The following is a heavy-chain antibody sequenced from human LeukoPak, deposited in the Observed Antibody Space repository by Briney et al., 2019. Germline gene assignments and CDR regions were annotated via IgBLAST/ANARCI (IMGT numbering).Heavy chain of an antibody. Sequence: GGSLRLSCAASGFTFSSYSMNWVRQAPGKGLEWVANIKQDGSEKKCLDSVKGRFTIPRDNAQNSLYLQMNSLRVEDTAVYYCTRSLDEWGQGTLVTVSS. V-gene: IGHV3-7*02. J-gene: IGHJ4*02. CDR2: IKQDGSEK. CDR3: TRSLDE. D-gene: IGHD3-16*01. CDR1: GFTFSSYS.